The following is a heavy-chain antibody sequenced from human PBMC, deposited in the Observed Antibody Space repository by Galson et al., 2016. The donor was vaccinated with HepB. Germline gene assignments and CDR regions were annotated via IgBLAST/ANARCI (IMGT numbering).Heavy chain of an antibody. CDR1: GASISSYY. V-gene: IGHV4-59*08. D-gene: IGHD6-19*01. CDR2: IYHGGGSGGT. CDR3: ARHPPQQWLVQFDY. J-gene: IGHJ4*02. Sequence: SETLSLTCTVSGASISSYYWNWIRQPPGKGLEWIGYIYHGGGSGGTSYNPSLKSRVTISVDTSKNQFSLKLSSVTAADTAVYYCARHPPQQWLVQFDYWGQGTLVTVSA.